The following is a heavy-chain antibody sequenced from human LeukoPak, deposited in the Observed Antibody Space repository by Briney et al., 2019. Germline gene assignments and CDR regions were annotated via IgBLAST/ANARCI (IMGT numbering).Heavy chain of an antibody. V-gene: IGHV1-8*01. CDR3: ARATEMATLYFDY. D-gene: IGHD5-24*01. Sequence: GASVKVSCKVSGYTFTSYDINWVRQATGQGLEWMGWMNPNSGNTGYAQKFQGRVTMTRNTSISTAYMELSSLRSGDTAVYYCARATEMATLYFDYWGQGTLVTVSS. J-gene: IGHJ4*02. CDR1: GYTFTSYD. CDR2: MNPNSGNT.